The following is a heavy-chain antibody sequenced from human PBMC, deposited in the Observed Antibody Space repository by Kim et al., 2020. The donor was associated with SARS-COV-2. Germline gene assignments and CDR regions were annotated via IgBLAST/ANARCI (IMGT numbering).Heavy chain of an antibody. CDR2: INPNSGGT. CDR3: ATEGITIFGVVIHGMDV. D-gene: IGHD3-3*01. CDR1: GYTFIGYY. Sequence: ASVKVSCKASGYTFIGYYMHWVRQAPGQGLEWMGWINPNSGGTNYAQKFQGRVTMTRDTSISTAYMGLSRLRSDDTAVYYCATEGITIFGVVIHGMDVWGQGTTVTVSS. V-gene: IGHV1-2*02. J-gene: IGHJ6*02.